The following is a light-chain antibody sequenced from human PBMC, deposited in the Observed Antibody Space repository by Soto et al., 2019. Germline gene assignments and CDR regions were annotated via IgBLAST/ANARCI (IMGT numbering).Light chain of an antibody. CDR2: EVS. J-gene: IGLJ3*02. CDR3: SSYTSSSIWV. V-gene: IGLV2-14*01. CDR1: SSDVGDYNY. Sequence: QSALTQPASVSGSPGQSITISCTGTSSDVGDYNYVSWYQQHPGKAPKLMIYEVSNRPSGVSNRFSGSKSGTTASLTISGLQAEDEGDYYCSSYTSSSIWVFGGGTKLTVL.